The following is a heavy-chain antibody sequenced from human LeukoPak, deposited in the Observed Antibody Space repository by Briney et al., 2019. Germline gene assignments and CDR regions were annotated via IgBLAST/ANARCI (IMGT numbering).Heavy chain of an antibody. CDR2: VYYHGGT. V-gene: IGHV4-61*01. D-gene: IGHD4-23*01. J-gene: IGHJ4*02. CDR1: GGSVSSGSYY. CDR3: ARAQPHYGGNYKDY. Sequence: SETLSLTCTVSGGSVSSGSYYWSWIRQPPGKGLEWIGYVYYHGGTNYSPSLKSRVTISVDTSKNQFSLRLTSVTAADTAVYYCARAQPHYGGNYKDYWGQGTLVTVSS.